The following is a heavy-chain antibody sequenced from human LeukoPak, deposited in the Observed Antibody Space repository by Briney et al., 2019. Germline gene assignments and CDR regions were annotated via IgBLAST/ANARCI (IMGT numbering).Heavy chain of an antibody. CDR2: ISSSSSYT. D-gene: IGHD6-19*01. J-gene: IGHJ3*02. Sequence: PGGSLRLSCAASGFTSSDYYMSWIRQAPGKGLEWVSYISSSSSYTNYADSVKGRFTISRDNAKNSLYLQMNSLRAEDTAVYYCARVRKYSSGWYDAFDIWGQGTMVTVSS. V-gene: IGHV3-11*05. CDR1: GFTSSDYY. CDR3: ARVRKYSSGWYDAFDI.